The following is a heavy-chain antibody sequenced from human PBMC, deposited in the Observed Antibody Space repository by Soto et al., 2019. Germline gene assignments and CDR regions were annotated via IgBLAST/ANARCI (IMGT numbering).Heavy chain of an antibody. CDR2: IKPDGSDT. CDR3: ATDLNWSGT. V-gene: IGHV3-7*01. Sequence: GGSLRLSCAASGFTFSSYWMTWVRQAPGKGLEFLATIKPDGSDTYYVDSVKGRFAISRDNAKNSLSLQMNSLRAEDTALYYCATDLNWSGTWGQGTMVTVSS. D-gene: IGHD3-3*01. CDR1: GFTFSSYW. J-gene: IGHJ3*01.